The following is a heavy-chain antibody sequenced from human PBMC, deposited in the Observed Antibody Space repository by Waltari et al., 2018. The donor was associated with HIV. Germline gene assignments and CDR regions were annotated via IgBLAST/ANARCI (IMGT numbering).Heavy chain of an antibody. CDR3: ARGRLGYCSGGSCYLAYYYYGMDV. CDR2: INHRGST. D-gene: IGHD2-15*01. J-gene: IGHJ6*02. CDR1: GGSFSGYY. Sequence: QVQLQQWGAGLLKPSETLSLTCAVYGGSFSGYYWSWIRQPPGKGLEWIGEINHRGSTNYNPSLKSRVTISVDTSKNQFSLKLSSVTAADTAVYYCARGRLGYCSGGSCYLAYYYYGMDVWGQGTTVTVSS. V-gene: IGHV4-34*01.